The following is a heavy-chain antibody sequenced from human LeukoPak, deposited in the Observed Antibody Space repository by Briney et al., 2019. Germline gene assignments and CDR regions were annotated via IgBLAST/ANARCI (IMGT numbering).Heavy chain of an antibody. D-gene: IGHD6-19*01. CDR2: ISGSGGST. Sequence: GGSLRLSCAASGFTFSSYAMSWVRQAPGKGLEWVSAISGSGGSTYYADSVKGRFTISRDNSRNTLYLQMNSPRAEDTAVYYCAKDYSSGWYYFQHWGQGTLVTVSS. J-gene: IGHJ1*01. CDR3: AKDYSSGWYYFQH. CDR1: GFTFSSYA. V-gene: IGHV3-23*01.